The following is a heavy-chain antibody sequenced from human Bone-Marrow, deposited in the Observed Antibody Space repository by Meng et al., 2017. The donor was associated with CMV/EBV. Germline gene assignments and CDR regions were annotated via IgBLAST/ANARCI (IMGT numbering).Heavy chain of an antibody. D-gene: IGHD5-18*01. Sequence: SETLSLTCAVYGGSFSGYYWSWIRQPPGKGLEWIGEINHSGSTNYNPSLKSRVTISVDTSKNQFSLKLSSVTAADTAVYYCARGKGQIQLWLRGYYFDYWGQGTLVTVSS. CDR1: GGSFSGYY. V-gene: IGHV4-34*01. J-gene: IGHJ4*02. CDR3: ARGKGQIQLWLRGYYFDY. CDR2: INHSGST.